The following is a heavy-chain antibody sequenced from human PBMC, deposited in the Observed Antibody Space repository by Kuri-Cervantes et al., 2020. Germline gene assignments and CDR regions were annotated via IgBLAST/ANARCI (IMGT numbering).Heavy chain of an antibody. CDR3: ARGHSVVVGVFDI. CDR1: GYTFTSHH. J-gene: IGHJ3*02. D-gene: IGHD2-15*01. Sequence: ASVKVSCKASGYTFTSHHINWVRQATGQGLEWMGWMNPKSGNTGYVQKFQGRITMTRNTSISTAYMELSSLRSEDTAVCYCARGHSVVVGVFDIWGQGTMVTVSS. V-gene: IGHV1-8*02. CDR2: MNPKSGNT.